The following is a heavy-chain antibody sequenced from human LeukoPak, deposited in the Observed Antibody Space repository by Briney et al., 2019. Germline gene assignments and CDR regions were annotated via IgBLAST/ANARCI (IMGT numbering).Heavy chain of an antibody. CDR3: GRRPVNGVTAYWYFDL. CDR1: GFTFSSYA. Sequence: PGGSLRLSCAASGFTFSSYAMSWVRQAPGKGLEWVSAISGSGGSTYYADSVKGRFTISRDNSKNTLYLQMNSLRADDTAVYYCGRRPVNGVTAYWYFDLWGRGTLVTVSS. V-gene: IGHV3-23*01. J-gene: IGHJ2*01. D-gene: IGHD2-21*02. CDR2: ISGSGGST.